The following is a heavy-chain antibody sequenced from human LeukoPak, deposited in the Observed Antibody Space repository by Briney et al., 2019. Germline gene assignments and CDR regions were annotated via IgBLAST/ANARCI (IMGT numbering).Heavy chain of an antibody. CDR3: ARLSGLVGSRFDP. CDR2: IYYSGST. Sequence: SETLSLTCTVSGGSISSYYWSWIRQPPGKGLEWIGYIYYSGSTNYSPSLKSRVTISVDTSKNQFSLKLSSVTAADTAVYYCARLSGLVGSRFDPWGQETLVTVSS. CDR1: GGSISSYY. D-gene: IGHD1-26*01. J-gene: IGHJ5*02. V-gene: IGHV4-59*12.